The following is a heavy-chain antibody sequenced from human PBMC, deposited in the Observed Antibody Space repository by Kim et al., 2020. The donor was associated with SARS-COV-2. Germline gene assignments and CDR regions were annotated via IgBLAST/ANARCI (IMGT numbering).Heavy chain of an antibody. CDR1: GFTFGDYA. Sequence: GGSLRLSCAASGFTFGDYAMHWVRQAPGKGLEWVSGISWNSGSIGYADSVKGRFTISRDNAKNSLYLQMNSLRAEDTALYYCAKGPERYDSSGYQDFWGQGTLVTVSS. J-gene: IGHJ4*02. V-gene: IGHV3-9*01. CDR3: AKGPERYDSSGYQDF. CDR2: ISWNSGSI. D-gene: IGHD3-22*01.